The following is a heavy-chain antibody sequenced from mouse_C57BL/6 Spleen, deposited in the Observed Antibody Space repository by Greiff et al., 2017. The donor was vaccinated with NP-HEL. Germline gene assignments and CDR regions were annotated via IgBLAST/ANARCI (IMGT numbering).Heavy chain of an antibody. CDR3: ARRAADAMDY. Sequence: VQLQQSGAELVKPGASVTLSCTASGFNITDYYMHWVKQRTEQGLEWIGRIDPEDGETKYAPKFPGTATIPADTSSHPSYLQISSLTSEDTAVYYGARRAADAMDYWGQGTSVTVSS. CDR2: IDPEDGET. J-gene: IGHJ4*01. CDR1: GFNITDYY. V-gene: IGHV14-2*01.